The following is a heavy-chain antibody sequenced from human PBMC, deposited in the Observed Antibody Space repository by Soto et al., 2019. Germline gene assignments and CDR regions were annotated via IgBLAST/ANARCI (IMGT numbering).Heavy chain of an antibody. J-gene: IGHJ6*02. CDR1: GFTFSDHY. V-gene: IGHV3-72*01. CDR2: TRNKANSYTT. D-gene: IGHD3-3*01. CDR3: AREGYNWNPWGDFWSGYYNDYYYYGMDV. Sequence: HPGGSLRLSCAASGFTFSDHYMDWVRQAPGKGLEWVGRTRNKANSYTTEYAASVKGRFTISRDDSKNSLYLQMNSLKTEDTAVYYCAREGYNWNPWGDFWSGYYNDYYYYGMDVWGQGTTVTVSS.